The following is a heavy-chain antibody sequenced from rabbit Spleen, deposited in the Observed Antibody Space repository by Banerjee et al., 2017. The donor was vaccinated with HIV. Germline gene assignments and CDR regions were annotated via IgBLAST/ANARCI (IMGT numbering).Heavy chain of an antibody. CDR2: IDPLFDNT. J-gene: IGHJ4*01. Sequence: QEQLLESGGGLVKPEGSLKLSCKASGFDFSAYGVSWVRQAPGKGLEWIGYIDPLFDNTYYASWVNGRFTISRHNAQNTLYLQLNSLTAADTATYFCVRDRANIGGDYGPYYFDLWGPGTLVTVS. D-gene: IGHD2-1*01. CDR1: GFDFSAYG. V-gene: IGHV1S47*01. CDR3: VRDRANIGGDYGPYYFDL.